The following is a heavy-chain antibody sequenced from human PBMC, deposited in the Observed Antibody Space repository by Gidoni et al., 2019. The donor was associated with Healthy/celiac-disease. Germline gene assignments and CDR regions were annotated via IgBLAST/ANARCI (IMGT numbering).Heavy chain of an antibody. V-gene: IGHV3-30*18. CDR2: ISYDGSNK. CDR3: AKGVGHDYGDY. J-gene: IGHJ4*02. Sequence: QVQLVESGGGVVQPGRSLRLSLAASGFTFSSYGMHWVRQAPGKGLEWVAVISYDGSNKYYADSVKGRFTISRDNSKNTLYLQMNSLRAEDTAVYYCAKGVGHDYGDYWGQGTLVTVSS. D-gene: IGHD4-17*01. CDR1: GFTFSSYG.